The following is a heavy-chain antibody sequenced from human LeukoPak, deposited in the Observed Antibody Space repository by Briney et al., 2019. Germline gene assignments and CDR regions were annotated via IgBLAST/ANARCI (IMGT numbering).Heavy chain of an antibody. J-gene: IGHJ4*02. D-gene: IGHD3-22*01. CDR3: ARDRAEYYYDSSGHLDY. V-gene: IGHV3-30-3*01. CDR1: GFTFSSYA. CDR2: ISYDGSNK. Sequence: GGSLRLSCAASGFTFSSYAMHWVRQAPGKGLEWVAVISYDGSNKYYADSVKGRFTISRDNSKNTLYLQMNSLRAEDTAVYYCARDRAEYYYDSSGHLDYWGQGTLVTVSP.